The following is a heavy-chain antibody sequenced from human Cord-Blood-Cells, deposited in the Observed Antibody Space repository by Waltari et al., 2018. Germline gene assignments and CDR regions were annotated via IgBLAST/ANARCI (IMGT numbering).Heavy chain of an antibody. CDR1: VYSISSSIW. CDR2: IYYSGST. CDR3: ARIACSSTSCYYFDY. V-gene: IGHV4-28*01. D-gene: IGHD2-2*01. J-gene: IGHJ4*02. Sequence: QVQLQESGPGLVKPSDTLSLTCAVSVYSISSSIWWGWLRLPPGKGLEWIGYIYYSGSTYYNPSLKSRVTMSVDTSKNQFSLKLSSVTAVDTAVYYCARIACSSTSCYYFDYWGQGTLVTVSS.